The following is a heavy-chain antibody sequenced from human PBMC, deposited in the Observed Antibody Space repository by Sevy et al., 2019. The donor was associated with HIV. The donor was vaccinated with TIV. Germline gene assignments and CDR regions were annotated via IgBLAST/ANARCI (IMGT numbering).Heavy chain of an antibody. V-gene: IGHV3-23*01. J-gene: IGHJ4*02. Sequence: GGSLRLSCAASGFTFSSYAMSWVRQAPGKGLEWVSAISGSGGSTYYADSVKGRFTISRDNSKNTLYLQMNSLRAEDTAVYYCANRLGECTNGVCYRDYWGQGTLVTVSS. CDR1: GFTFSSYA. CDR3: ANRLGECTNGVCYRDY. CDR2: ISGSGGST. D-gene: IGHD2-8*01.